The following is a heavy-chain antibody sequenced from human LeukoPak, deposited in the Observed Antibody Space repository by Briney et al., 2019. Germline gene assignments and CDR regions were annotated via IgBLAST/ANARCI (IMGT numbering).Heavy chain of an antibody. J-gene: IGHJ4*02. Sequence: SETLSLTCAVYGGSFSGYYWSWIRQPPGKGLEWIGEINHSGSTNYNPSLKSRVTISVDTSKNQFSLKLSSVTAADTAVYYCARGGGIAVAGTPYWGQGTLVTVSS. CDR2: INHSGST. CDR1: GGSFSGYY. D-gene: IGHD6-19*01. CDR3: ARGGGIAVAGTPY. V-gene: IGHV4-34*01.